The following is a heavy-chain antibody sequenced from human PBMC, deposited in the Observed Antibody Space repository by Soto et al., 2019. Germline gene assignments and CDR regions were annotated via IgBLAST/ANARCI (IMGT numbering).Heavy chain of an antibody. CDR3: ARDLIPRQEMIYALLCY. Sequence: EVQLVESGGGLVQPGGSLRLSCAASGFTFSSYSMNWVRQAPGKGLEWVSYISGSSSMIYYADSVKGRFTISRDNAKNSLYLQMNILRAEDTAVYYCARDLIPRQEMIYALLCYWGQGTLVTVSS. J-gene: IGHJ4*02. D-gene: IGHD2-8*01. V-gene: IGHV3-48*01. CDR2: ISGSSSMI. CDR1: GFTFSSYS.